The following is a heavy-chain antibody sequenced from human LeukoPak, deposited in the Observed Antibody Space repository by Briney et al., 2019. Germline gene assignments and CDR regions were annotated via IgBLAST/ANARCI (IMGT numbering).Heavy chain of an antibody. Sequence: SETLSLTCTVSSGSIISYYWSWIRQTPGKPLEWIGYIYYSGRTSYNPSLKSQVTISVDTSNNQFSLRLGSVTAADTAVYFCARHGGTVAINDAFDIWGQGTMVTVSS. CDR2: IYYSGRT. J-gene: IGHJ3*02. CDR3: ARHGGTVAINDAFDI. V-gene: IGHV4-59*08. CDR1: SGSIISYY. D-gene: IGHD1/OR15-1a*01.